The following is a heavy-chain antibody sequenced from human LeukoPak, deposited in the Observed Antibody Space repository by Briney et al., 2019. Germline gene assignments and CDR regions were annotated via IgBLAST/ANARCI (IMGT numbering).Heavy chain of an antibody. CDR3: ARDAGGSGTNWFDP. V-gene: IGHV3-30*04. J-gene: IGHJ5*02. D-gene: IGHD3-10*01. Sequence: GRSLRLSCAASGFTFSTFAMHWVRQAPGKGLEWVAVISDDGSNKYYADSVKGRLTISRDNSKNTLYLQINSLRAEDTAVYYCARDAGGSGTNWFDPWGQGTLVTVSS. CDR1: GFTFSTFA. CDR2: ISDDGSNK.